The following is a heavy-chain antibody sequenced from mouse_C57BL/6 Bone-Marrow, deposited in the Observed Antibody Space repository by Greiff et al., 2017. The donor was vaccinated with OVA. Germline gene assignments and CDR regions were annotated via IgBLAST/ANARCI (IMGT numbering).Heavy chain of an antibody. D-gene: IGHD4-1*01. CDR3: ARSGLGPFDY. J-gene: IGHJ2*01. CDR2: INPGSGGT. CDR1: GYAFTNYL. Sequence: VQLVESGAELVRPGTSVKVSCKASGYAFTNYLIEWVKQRPGQGLEWIGVINPGSGGTNYNEKFKGKATLTADKSSSTAYMQLSSLTSEDSAVYFCARSGLGPFDYWGQGTTLTVSS. V-gene: IGHV1-54*01.